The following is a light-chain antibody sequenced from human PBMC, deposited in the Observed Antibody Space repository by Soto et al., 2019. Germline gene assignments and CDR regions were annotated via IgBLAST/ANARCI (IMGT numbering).Light chain of an antibody. J-gene: IGLJ1*01. Sequence: SVLTQPASVSGSPGQSITISCTGTSSDVGAFSYVSWYQQHPGKAPKLMISEVSSRPSGVSYRFSGSKSGNTASLTISGLQAEDEADYYCSSYTTTSTAVFGTGTKVTVL. CDR2: EVS. V-gene: IGLV2-14*01. CDR1: SSDVGAFSY. CDR3: SSYTTTSTAV.